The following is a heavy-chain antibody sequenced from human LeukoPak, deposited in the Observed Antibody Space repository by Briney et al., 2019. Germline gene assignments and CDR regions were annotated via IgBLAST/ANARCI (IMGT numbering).Heavy chain of an antibody. D-gene: IGHD3-3*01. CDR1: GGSISSYY. J-gene: IGHJ5*02. Sequence: PSEALSLTCTVSGGSISSYYWSWIRQPPGKGLEWIGYIYYSGSTNYNPSLKSRVTISVDTSKNQFSLKLSSVTAADTAVYYCARGSATFTIFGVVTHFDPWGQGTLVTVSS. CDR2: IYYSGST. V-gene: IGHV4-59*01. CDR3: ARGSATFTIFGVVTHFDP.